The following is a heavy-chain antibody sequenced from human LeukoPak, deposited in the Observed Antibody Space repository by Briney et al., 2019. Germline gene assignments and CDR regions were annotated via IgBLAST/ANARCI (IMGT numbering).Heavy chain of an antibody. J-gene: IGHJ4*02. CDR1: GGSISSYY. CDR2: IYYSGST. D-gene: IGHD4-23*01. CDR3: ARQGRGYGGNSDY. Sequence: SETLSLTCTVSGGSISSYYWTWIRQPPGKGLEWIGNIYYSGSTNYNPSLKSRVTISVDTPKNQFSLKLSSVTAADTAVYYCARQGRGYGGNSDYWGQGTLVTVSS. V-gene: IGHV4-59*08.